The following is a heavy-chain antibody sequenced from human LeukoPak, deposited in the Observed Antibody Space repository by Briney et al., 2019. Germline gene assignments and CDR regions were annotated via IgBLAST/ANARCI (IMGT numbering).Heavy chain of an antibody. CDR2: ISSSGSTT. CDR1: GFTFSDYY. V-gene: IGHV3-11*01. J-gene: IGHJ4*02. Sequence: GGSLRLSCAASGFTFSDYYMNWFRQAPGKGLEWVSHISSSGSTTYYADSVKGRFTASRDNGKNSLYLQMKSLRAEDTALYYCAKNFEVHDILTGFDYWGQGTLVTVSS. D-gene: IGHD3-9*01. CDR3: AKNFEVHDILTGFDY.